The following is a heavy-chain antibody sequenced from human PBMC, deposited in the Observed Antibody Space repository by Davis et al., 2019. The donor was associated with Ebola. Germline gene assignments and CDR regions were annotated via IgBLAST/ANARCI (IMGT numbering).Heavy chain of an antibody. J-gene: IGHJ6*02. D-gene: IGHD6-19*01. V-gene: IGHV3-30*18. CDR1: GFTFSSYG. CDR2: ISYDGSNK. CDR3: AKEPGIAVAGTRGMGYGMDV. Sequence: GGSLRLSCAASGFTFSSYGMHWVRQAPGKGLEWVAVISYDGSNKYYADSVKGRFTISRVNSKNTLYLQMNSLRAEDTAVYYCAKEPGIAVAGTRGMGYGMDVWGQGTTVTVSS.